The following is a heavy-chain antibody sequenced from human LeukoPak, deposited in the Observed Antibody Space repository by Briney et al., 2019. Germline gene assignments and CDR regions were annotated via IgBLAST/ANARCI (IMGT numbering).Heavy chain of an antibody. CDR1: GYTLTELS. CDR3: ATGPPAPGDNWNDAKYYYYYGMDV. J-gene: IGHJ6*02. Sequence: ASVKVSCKVSGYTLTELSMHWVRQAPGKGPEWMGGFDPEDGETIYAQKFQGRVTMTEDTSTDTAYMELSSLRSEDAAVYYCATGPPAPGDNWNDAKYYYYYGMDVWGQGTTVTVSS. CDR2: FDPEDGET. D-gene: IGHD1-1*01. V-gene: IGHV1-24*01.